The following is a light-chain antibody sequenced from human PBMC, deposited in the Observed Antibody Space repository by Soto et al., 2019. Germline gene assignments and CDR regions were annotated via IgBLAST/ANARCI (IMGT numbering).Light chain of an antibody. Sequence: IQMTQSPSKLFGSVGDRGNITCRASQGVSTWLAWYQHKPGQDPKILIYEESKLQSGVQSRFRASGSVRDFTLTITSLQPEDSATYYCPQYYDFRTFG. CDR2: EES. V-gene: IGKV1-5*03. J-gene: IGKJ1*01. CDR3: PQYYDFRT. CDR1: QGVSTW.